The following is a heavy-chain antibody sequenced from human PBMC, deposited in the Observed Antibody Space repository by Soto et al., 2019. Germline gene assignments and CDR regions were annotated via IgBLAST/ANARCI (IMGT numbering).Heavy chain of an antibody. V-gene: IGHV4-59*08. CDR3: ARVRHINAFDI. CDR2: IYYSGST. J-gene: IGHJ3*02. D-gene: IGHD1-20*01. CDR1: GGSISNYY. Sequence: SEPLSLTCTVSGGSISNYYWSWIRQPPGKGLEWIGHIYYSGSTYYNPSLKSRVTISVDTSKNQFSLKLSSVTAADTAVYYCARVRHINAFDIWGQGTMVTVSS.